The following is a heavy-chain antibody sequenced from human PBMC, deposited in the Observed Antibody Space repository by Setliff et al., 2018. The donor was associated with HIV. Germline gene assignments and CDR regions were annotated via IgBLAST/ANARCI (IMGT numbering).Heavy chain of an antibody. CDR2: INPNTGGT. CDR1: GYTFTGYY. J-gene: IGHJ4*02. CDR3: ARDFTYDYGSSGPG. D-gene: IGHD3-22*01. V-gene: IGHV1-2*06. Sequence: GASVKVSCKTSGYTFTGYYIHWVRQVPGQGLEWMGRINPNTGGTDYAQKFQGRVTMTGDTSISTAYMELSRLRSGDTAVYYCARDFTYDYGSSGPGWGQGTLVTVSS.